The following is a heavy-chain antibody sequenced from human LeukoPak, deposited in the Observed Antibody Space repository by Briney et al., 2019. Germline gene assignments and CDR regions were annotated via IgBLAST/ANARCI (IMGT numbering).Heavy chain of an antibody. CDR3: AREIAVADVYYYYGMDV. J-gene: IGHJ6*02. Sequence: SQTLSLTCAISGDSVSSNSAAWNWIRQSPSRGLEWPGRTYYRSKWYNDYAVSVKSRITINPDTSKNQFSLQLNSVTPEDTAVYYCAREIAVADVYYYYGMDVWGQGTTVTVSS. V-gene: IGHV6-1*01. CDR2: TYYRSKWYN. D-gene: IGHD6-19*01. CDR1: GDSVSSNSAA.